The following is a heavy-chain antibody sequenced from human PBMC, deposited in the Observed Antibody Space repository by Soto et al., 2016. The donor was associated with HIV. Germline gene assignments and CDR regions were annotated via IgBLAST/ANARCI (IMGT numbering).Heavy chain of an antibody. Sequence: QVQLQESGPGLVKPSETLSLTCTVSGDSFSPYYWSWIRQPAGKTLEWIGHIYSSGSTKYNPSLKSRVTVSLDKSKKQLSLKLNSVTAADTAIYYCARRVPRRSRHFDSWGQGTLVTVSS. V-gene: IGHV4-4*07. J-gene: IGHJ4*02. CDR2: IYSSGST. CDR1: GDSFSPYY. CDR3: ARRVPRRSRHFDS.